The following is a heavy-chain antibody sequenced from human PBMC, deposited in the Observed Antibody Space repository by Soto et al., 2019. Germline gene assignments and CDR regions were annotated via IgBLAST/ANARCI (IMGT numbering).Heavy chain of an antibody. CDR1: GGSISSGGYY. D-gene: IGHD1-7*01. J-gene: IGHJ5*02. CDR3: ARWTGTPNWFDP. Sequence: QVQLQESGPGLVKPSQTLSLTCTVSGGSISSGGYYWSWIRQHPGKGLECIGYIYYSGSTYYNPSLKRRVTISVDTSKNQVSLRLSSMTAADTAVYYCARWTGTPNWFDPWGQGTLVTVSS. V-gene: IGHV4-31*03. CDR2: IYYSGST.